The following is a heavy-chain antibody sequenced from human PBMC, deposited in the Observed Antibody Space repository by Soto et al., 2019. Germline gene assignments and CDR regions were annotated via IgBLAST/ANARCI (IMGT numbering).Heavy chain of an antibody. Sequence: EVQLVESGGGLVQPGGSLRLSCAASGFTFSRYWMSWVRQAPGKGLEWVANIKQDGSEKYYVDSVKGRFTISRDNAKNSLYLQMNSLRAEDTAVYYCAPTGRVVAKVDYWGQGTLVTVSS. D-gene: IGHD3-22*01. J-gene: IGHJ4*02. CDR3: APTGRVVAKVDY. CDR2: IKQDGSEK. CDR1: GFTFSRYW. V-gene: IGHV3-7*01.